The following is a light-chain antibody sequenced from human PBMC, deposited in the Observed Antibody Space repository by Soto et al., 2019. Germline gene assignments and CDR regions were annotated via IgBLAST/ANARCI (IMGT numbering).Light chain of an antibody. CDR3: SSYTSSSSNYV. CDR2: DVS. Sequence: QSVLTQPASVSGSPGQSITISCTGTSSDVGGYNYVSWYQQHPGKAPKLMIYDVSNRPSGVSNRFSGSKSGNTASLTISGLQAEDETDYYCSSYTSSSSNYVFGTGTKVTDL. J-gene: IGLJ1*01. V-gene: IGLV2-14*01. CDR1: SSDVGGYNY.